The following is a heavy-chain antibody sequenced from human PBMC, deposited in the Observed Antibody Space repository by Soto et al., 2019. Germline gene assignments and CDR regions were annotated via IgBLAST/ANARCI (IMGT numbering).Heavy chain of an antibody. J-gene: IGHJ4*02. Sequence: QVQLVQSGAEVKKPGSSVKVSCKASGGSFSNYALNRVRQAPGQGLEWMGRIVPFVGITKYAQKFQGRVTITADNSTSTAYMELSSLRSEDTAVYYCAREMGATNDYWGQGTLVTVSS. D-gene: IGHD1-26*01. CDR3: AREMGATNDY. CDR2: IVPFVGIT. V-gene: IGHV1-69*04. CDR1: GGSFSNYA.